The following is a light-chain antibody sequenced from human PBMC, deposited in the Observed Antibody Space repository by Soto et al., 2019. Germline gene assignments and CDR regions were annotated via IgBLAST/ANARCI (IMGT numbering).Light chain of an antibody. Sequence: VLTQSPGTLSLSPGERATLSCRASQRVNSNYFAWYQQKPGQVPRLLVFGASTRATGIPDRFSGSGSGTDCILTISRVEPEDFAVYYCQQYTASSGIFTFGPGTKVDIK. V-gene: IGKV3-20*01. CDR3: QQYTASSGIFT. J-gene: IGKJ3*01. CDR1: QRVNSNY. CDR2: GAS.